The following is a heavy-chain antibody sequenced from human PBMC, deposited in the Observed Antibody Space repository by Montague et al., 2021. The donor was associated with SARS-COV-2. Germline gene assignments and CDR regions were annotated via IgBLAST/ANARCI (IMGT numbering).Heavy chain of an antibody. CDR2: IYYSGRT. J-gene: IGHJ4*02. V-gene: IGHV4-59*01. CDR3: ARGGGSGYRYYFDY. D-gene: IGHD3-22*01. Sequence: SETLSLTCTVSGGSISSYYWNWIRQPPGKGLEWIGYIYYSGRTNXNPSLKSRVTILVDTSKNQFSLKLSSVTAADTAVYYCARGGGSGYRYYFDYWGQGSLVTVSS. CDR1: GGSISSYY.